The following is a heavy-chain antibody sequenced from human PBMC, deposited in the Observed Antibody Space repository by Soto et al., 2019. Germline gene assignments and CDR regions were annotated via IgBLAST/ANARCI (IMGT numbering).Heavy chain of an antibody. V-gene: IGHV3-30*18. Sequence: QVQLVESGGGVVQPGRSLRLSCAASGFTFSSYGMHWVRQAPGKGLEWVAVISYDGSNKYYADSVKGRFTISRDNSKNTLYMQMNSLRAEDTAVYYCAKDLERSSGWSHYYYYGMDVWGQGTTVTVSS. CDR3: AKDLERSSGWSHYYYYGMDV. CDR1: GFTFSSYG. D-gene: IGHD6-19*01. J-gene: IGHJ6*02. CDR2: ISYDGSNK.